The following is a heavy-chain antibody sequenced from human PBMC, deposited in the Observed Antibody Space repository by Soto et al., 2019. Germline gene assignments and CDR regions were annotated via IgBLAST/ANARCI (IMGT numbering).Heavy chain of an antibody. CDR1: GDSLSSGGHY. CDR3: ARVDHRGYFAILTDY. D-gene: IGHD3-9*01. V-gene: IGHV4-31*03. CDR2: IYDSVNT. Sequence: QVQLQESGPGLVKPSQTLSLTCTVSGDSLSSGGHYWSWIRQHPGKGLEWIGHIYDSVNTYYSPSLRSRVTISADMSKNQFSLNLGSVTAADTAVYYCARVDHRGYFAILTDYWGQGTLVTVSS. J-gene: IGHJ4*02.